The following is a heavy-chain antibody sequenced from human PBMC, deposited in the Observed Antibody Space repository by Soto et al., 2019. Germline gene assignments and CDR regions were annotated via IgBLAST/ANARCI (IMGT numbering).Heavy chain of an antibody. J-gene: IGHJ5*02. CDR3: AKKNPHGDSNKAWLDP. CDR1: GGTFVSSA. V-gene: IGHV1-69*01. Sequence: QVQLVQSGAELKEPGSSVRVSCRVSGGTFVSSAFAWVRQSLGEGLEWRGGIVPILGTTMYAEKFQGRVTISADESTSTSYLELSSLVLADTAVYFCAKKNPHGDSNKAWLDPWGQGTLVIVSS. CDR2: IVPILGTT. D-gene: IGHD2-15*01.